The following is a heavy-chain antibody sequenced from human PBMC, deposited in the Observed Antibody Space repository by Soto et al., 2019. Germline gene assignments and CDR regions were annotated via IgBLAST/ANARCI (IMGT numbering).Heavy chain of an antibody. CDR3: ARGCSSNDCYTNYYYYYAMDV. CDR2: ISYDGRKK. Sequence: GGSLRLSCAASGFTFSSYAMHWARQAPGKGLEWVAVISYDGRKKDYADSVKGRFTISRDNSNNTVYLQMNGLRAEDTAVYYCARGCSSNDCYTNYYYYYAMDVWGHGTTVTVSS. CDR1: GFTFSSYA. J-gene: IGHJ6*02. V-gene: IGHV3-30*04. D-gene: IGHD2-2*02.